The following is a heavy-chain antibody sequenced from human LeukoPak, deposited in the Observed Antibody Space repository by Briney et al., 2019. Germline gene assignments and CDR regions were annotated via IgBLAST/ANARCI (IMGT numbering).Heavy chain of an antibody. CDR2: IKTDGSDR. D-gene: IGHD4-11*01. Sequence: GGSLRLSCVVSGFRFSDYWMHWVRKAPGKGLVWVSGIKTDGSDRRYTDFVTGRFTISRDNAKNTLFLQMNSLRAEDTAVYYCIRDFLTVTTNDYWGQGTLVTVSS. V-gene: IGHV3-74*01. J-gene: IGHJ4*02. CDR3: IRDFLTVTTNDY. CDR1: GFRFSDYW.